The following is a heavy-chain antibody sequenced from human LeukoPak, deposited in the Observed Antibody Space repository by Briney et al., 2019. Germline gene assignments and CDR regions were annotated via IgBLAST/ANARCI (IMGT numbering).Heavy chain of an antibody. CDR3: ARGGAGPLRD. J-gene: IGHJ4*02. V-gene: IGHV4-59*02. CDR1: RASVSSYY. CDR2: ISNSGSP. Sequence: SETLSLTCTVSRASVSSYYWSWVRQPRGGGLEWIGYISNSGSPSYNPSFKSRVTFSADTSKNHLSLKLNSVTPADTAVYFSARGGAGPLRDWGQGTLVTVSS. D-gene: IGHD4/OR15-4a*01.